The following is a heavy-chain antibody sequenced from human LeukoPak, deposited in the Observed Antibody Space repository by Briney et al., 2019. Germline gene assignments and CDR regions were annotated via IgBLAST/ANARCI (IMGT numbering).Heavy chain of an antibody. Sequence: GGTLRLSCAASGFTFSSYDMSWVRQAPGKGLEWVSVISGRGDSTYYADSVKGRFTISRDNSKNTLSLQMNSLRAEDTAVYYCAKDASSGRYNWPRDSYYFDYWGQGTLVTVSS. CDR1: GFTFSSYD. CDR3: AKDASSGRYNWPRDSYYFDY. V-gene: IGHV3-23*01. CDR2: ISGRGDST. D-gene: IGHD6-19*01. J-gene: IGHJ4*02.